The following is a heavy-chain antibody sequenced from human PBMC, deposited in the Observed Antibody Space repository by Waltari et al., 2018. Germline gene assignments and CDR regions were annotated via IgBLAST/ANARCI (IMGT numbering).Heavy chain of an antibody. J-gene: IGHJ4*02. D-gene: IGHD5-18*01. CDR2: ISWNSGSI. CDR1: GFTFDDYA. Sequence: EVQLVESGGGLVQPGRSLRLSCAASGFTFDDYAMQWVRQAQGKGLEWVSGISWNSGSIGYADSVKGRFTISRDNAKNSLYLQMNSLRAEDTALYYCAKERAGTAMAPQFDYWGQGTLVTVSS. CDR3: AKERAGTAMAPQFDY. V-gene: IGHV3-9*01.